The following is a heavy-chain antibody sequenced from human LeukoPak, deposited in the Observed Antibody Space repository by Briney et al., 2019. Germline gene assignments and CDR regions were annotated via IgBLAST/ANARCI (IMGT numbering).Heavy chain of an antibody. Sequence: GASVKVSCKASGYTFTSYGISWVRQAPGQGLEWMGWISAYNGNTNYAQRLQGRVTMTTDTSTSTAYMELRSLRSDDTAVYYCARDQDLLPLLLWFGELSSIGYYYGMDVWGQGTTVTVSS. CDR2: ISAYNGNT. V-gene: IGHV1-18*01. CDR1: GYTFTSYG. D-gene: IGHD3-10*01. J-gene: IGHJ6*02. CDR3: ARDQDLLPLLLWFGELSSIGYYYGMDV.